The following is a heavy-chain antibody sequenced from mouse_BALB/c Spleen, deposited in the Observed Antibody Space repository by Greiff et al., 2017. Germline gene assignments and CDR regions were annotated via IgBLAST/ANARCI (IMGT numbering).Heavy chain of an antibody. V-gene: IGHV5-4*02. Sequence: EVKLVESGGGLVKPGGSLKLSCAASGFTFSDYYMYWVRQTPEKRLEWVATISDGGSYTYYPDSVKGRFTISRDNAKNNLYLQMSSLKSEDTAMYYCARELRGYYAMDYWGQGTSVTVSS. CDR2: ISDGGSYT. J-gene: IGHJ4*01. CDR3: ARELRGYYAMDY. CDR1: GFTFSDYY. D-gene: IGHD1-1*01.